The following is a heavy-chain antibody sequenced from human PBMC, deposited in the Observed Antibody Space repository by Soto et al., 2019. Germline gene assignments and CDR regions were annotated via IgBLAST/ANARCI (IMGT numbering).Heavy chain of an antibody. D-gene: IGHD2-15*01. V-gene: IGHV4-59*01. CDR2: IYYSGST. Sequence: QVQVRESGPGLVKPAETLSLTCTVSGAPITIKYWSWIRQAPGKGLEWIGYIYYSGSTTYNPSLKSRVTMSADTSKDQFSLKLNSVTAADPAVYYCARDAGGPYDPWGPGILVTVSS. CDR1: GAPITIKY. CDR3: ARDAGGPYDP. J-gene: IGHJ5*02.